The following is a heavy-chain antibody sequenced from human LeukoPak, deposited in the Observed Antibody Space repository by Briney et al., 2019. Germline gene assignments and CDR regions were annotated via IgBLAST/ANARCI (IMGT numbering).Heavy chain of an antibody. J-gene: IGHJ6*03. D-gene: IGHD3-10*01. CDR2: INPSGGST. Sequence: ASVKVSCKASGYTFTSYYMHWVRQAPGQGLEWMGIINPSGGSTSYAQKFQGRVTMTRDMSTSTVYMELSSLRSEDTAVYYCARASQNFGRMVRGVDYYYYYYMDVWGKGTTVTVSS. V-gene: IGHV1-46*01. CDR3: ARASQNFGRMVRGVDYYYYYYMDV. CDR1: GYTFTSYY.